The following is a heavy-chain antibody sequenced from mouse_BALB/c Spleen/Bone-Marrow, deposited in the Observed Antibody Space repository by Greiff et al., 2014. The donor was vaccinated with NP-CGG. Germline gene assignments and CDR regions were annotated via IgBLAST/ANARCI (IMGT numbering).Heavy chain of an antibody. D-gene: IGHD2-10*02. CDR2: INPSSGYT. CDR1: GYTFTSYT. CDR3: AYGNYGYAMDY. Sequence: QVQLQQPGAELARPGASVEMSCKASGYTFTSYTMHWVKQRPGQGLEWIGYINPSSGYTNYNQKFKDKATLTADKSSSTAYMQLSSLTSEDSAVYYCAYGNYGYAMDYWGQGTSVTVSS. V-gene: IGHV1-4*01. J-gene: IGHJ4*01.